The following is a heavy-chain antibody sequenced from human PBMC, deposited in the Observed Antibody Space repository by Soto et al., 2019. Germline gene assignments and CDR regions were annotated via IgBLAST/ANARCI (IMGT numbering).Heavy chain of an antibody. D-gene: IGHD5-12*01. CDR3: AREGYSGYARRDYYYGMDV. CDR1: GGSISSGGYY. Sequence: PSETLSLTCTVSGGSISSGGYYWSWIRQHPGKGLEWIGYIYYSGSTYYNPSLKSRVTISVDTSKNQFSLKLSSVTAADTAVYYCAREGYSGYARRDYYYGMDVWGQGTTVTVSS. J-gene: IGHJ6*02. V-gene: IGHV4-31*03. CDR2: IYYSGST.